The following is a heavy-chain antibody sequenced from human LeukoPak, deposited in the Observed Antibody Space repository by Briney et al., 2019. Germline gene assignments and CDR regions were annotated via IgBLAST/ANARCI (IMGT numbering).Heavy chain of an antibody. V-gene: IGHV3-66*01. CDR2: IYSGGST. J-gene: IGHJ4*02. CDR3: AKVTGTWAPIDY. D-gene: IGHD1-7*01. CDR1: GFTVSSNY. Sequence: RPGGSLRLSCAASGFTVSSNYMSWVRQAPGKGLEWVSVIYSGGSTYYADSVKGRFTISRDNSKNTLYLQMNSLRAEDTAVYYCAKVTGTWAPIDYWGQGTLVTVSS.